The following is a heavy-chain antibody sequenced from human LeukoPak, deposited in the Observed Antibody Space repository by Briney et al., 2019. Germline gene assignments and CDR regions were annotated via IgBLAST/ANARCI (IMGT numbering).Heavy chain of an antibody. CDR2: INPNSGGT. J-gene: IGHJ4*02. D-gene: IGHD3-22*01. CDR3: AREDYDSSGYSDY. CDR1: GYTFTGYY. Sequence: ASVKVSCKASGYTFTGYYMHWVRQAPGQGLKWMGWINPNSGGTNYAQKFQGRVTMTRDTSISTAYMELSRLRSDDTAVYYCAREDYDSSGYSDYWGQGTLVTVSS. V-gene: IGHV1-2*02.